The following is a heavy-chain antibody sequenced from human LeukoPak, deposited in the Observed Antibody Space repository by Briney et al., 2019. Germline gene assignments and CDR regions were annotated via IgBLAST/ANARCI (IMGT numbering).Heavy chain of an antibody. D-gene: IGHD2-8*02. CDR2: NSPNSFAT. V-gene: IGHV1-2*02. Sequence: ASVKVSCKASGFTFTGYYIHWVRQAPGQGLEWMAWNSPNSFATNYTQKFQGRVTMTRDTSISTAYMELSRLTSDDTAVYYCARGLLGTRGVDYWGQGTLVTVSS. CDR3: ARGLLGTRGVDY. J-gene: IGHJ4*02. CDR1: GFTFTGYY.